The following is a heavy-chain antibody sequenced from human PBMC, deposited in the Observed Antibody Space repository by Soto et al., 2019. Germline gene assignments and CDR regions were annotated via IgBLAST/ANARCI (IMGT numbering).Heavy chain of an antibody. CDR2: IYYSGST. Sequence: SETLSLTCTVSGGSIISYYWSWIRQPPGKGLEWIGYIYYSGSTNYNPSLKSRVTISVDTSKNQFSLKLSSVTAADTAVYYCARRWGRTFDYWGQGTLVPVSS. D-gene: IGHD7-27*01. J-gene: IGHJ4*02. CDR3: ARRWGRTFDY. CDR1: GGSIISYY. V-gene: IGHV4-59*08.